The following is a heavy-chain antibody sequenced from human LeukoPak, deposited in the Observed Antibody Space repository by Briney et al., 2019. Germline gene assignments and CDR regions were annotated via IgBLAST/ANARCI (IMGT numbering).Heavy chain of an antibody. Sequence: SETLSLTCTVSGGSISSYYWSWIRQPPGKGLEWIGYIYYSGSTNYNPSLKSRVTISVDTSKNQFSLNLSSLTAADTAVYYCATSDTVSTYNWFDPWGQGTLVTVSS. D-gene: IGHD5/OR15-5a*01. CDR3: ATSDTVSTYNWFDP. J-gene: IGHJ5*02. CDR1: GGSISSYY. CDR2: IYYSGST. V-gene: IGHV4-59*08.